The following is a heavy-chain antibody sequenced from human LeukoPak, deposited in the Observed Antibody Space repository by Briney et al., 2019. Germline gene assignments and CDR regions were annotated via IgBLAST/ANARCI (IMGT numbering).Heavy chain of an antibody. D-gene: IGHD3-16*01. CDR2: IGGDGIA. CDR3: AKDRANWAIDD. Sequence: GESLRLSCVASGFTFTDHPMNWVRQAPGKGLEWISYIGGDGIAFYADSVKGRFTASKDDARKSMYLQMNGLRVEDTAVYYCAKDRANWAIDDWGQGTQVTVSS. CDR1: GFTFTDHP. J-gene: IGHJ4*02. V-gene: IGHV3-69-1*01.